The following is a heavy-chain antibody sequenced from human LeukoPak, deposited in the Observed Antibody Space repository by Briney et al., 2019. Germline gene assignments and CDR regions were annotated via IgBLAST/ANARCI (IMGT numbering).Heavy chain of an antibody. V-gene: IGHV3-23*01. CDR3: AKGIRFSEDY. D-gene: IGHD3-3*01. Sequence: EGSLRLSCAASGFTFSSYAMSWVRQAPGKGLEWVSAISGSGGSTYYADSVKGRFTISRDNSKNTLYLQTNSLRAEDTAVYYCAKGIRFSEDYWGQGTLVTVSS. J-gene: IGHJ4*02. CDR2: ISGSGGST. CDR1: GFTFSSYA.